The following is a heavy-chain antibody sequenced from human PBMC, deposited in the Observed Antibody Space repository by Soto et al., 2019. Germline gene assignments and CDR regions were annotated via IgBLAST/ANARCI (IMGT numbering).Heavy chain of an antibody. CDR1: GFTFSSYA. V-gene: IGHV3-23*01. D-gene: IGHD6-19*01. Sequence: GGSLRLSCAASGFTFSSYAMSWVCQAPGKGLEWVSAISGSGGSTYYADSVKGRFTISRDNSKNTLYLQMNSLRAEDTAVYYCAKSTVADTYYYYYMDVWGKGTTVTVSS. CDR2: ISGSGGST. J-gene: IGHJ6*03. CDR3: AKSTVADTYYYYYMDV.